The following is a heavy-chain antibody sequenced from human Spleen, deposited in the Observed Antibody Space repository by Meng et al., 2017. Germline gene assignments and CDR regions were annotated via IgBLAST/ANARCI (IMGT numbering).Heavy chain of an antibody. CDR1: GLTFSSHW. J-gene: IGHJ4*01. CDR3: ARVSTAGYPYGYGYSFVS. CDR2: IKQDGTEK. Sequence: GESLKISCAGSGLTFSSHWMSWVRQAPGKGLEWVANIKQDGTEKDYVDSVEGRFTISRDNAKNSLYLQMNSLRVEDTAVYFCARVSTAGYPYGYGYSFVSWGQGNQV. D-gene: IGHD5-18*01. V-gene: IGHV3-7*01.